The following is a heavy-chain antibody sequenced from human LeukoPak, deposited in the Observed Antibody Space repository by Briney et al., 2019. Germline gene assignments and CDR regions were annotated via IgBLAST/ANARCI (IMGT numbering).Heavy chain of an antibody. J-gene: IGHJ6*02. CDR1: GFTFSSYS. D-gene: IGHD5-24*01. Sequence: GGSLRLSCAASGFTFSSYSMNLVRQAPGKGLEWVLSISSSSSYIYYADSVKGRFTISRDNAKNSLYLQMNSLRAEDTAVYYCARDLAATITYYYYGMDVWGQGTTVTVSS. CDR2: ISSSSSYI. V-gene: IGHV3-21*01. CDR3: ARDLAATITYYYYGMDV.